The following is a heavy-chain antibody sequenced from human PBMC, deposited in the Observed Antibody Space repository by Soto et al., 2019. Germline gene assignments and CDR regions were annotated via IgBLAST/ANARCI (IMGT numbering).Heavy chain of an antibody. J-gene: IGHJ6*02. D-gene: IGHD6-6*01. CDR3: ARKDRGSSCYGMDV. CDR1: GYTFTSYG. Sequence: ASVKVSCKASGYTFTSYGISWVRQAPGQGLEWMGWISAYNGNTNYAQKLQGRVTMTTDTSTSTAYMELSSLRSEDTAVYYCARKDRGSSCYGMDVWGQGTTVTVSS. V-gene: IGHV1-18*01. CDR2: ISAYNGNT.